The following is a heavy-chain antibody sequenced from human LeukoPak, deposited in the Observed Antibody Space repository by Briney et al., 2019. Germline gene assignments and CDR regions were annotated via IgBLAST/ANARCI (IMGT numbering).Heavy chain of an antibody. D-gene: IGHD2-2*01. CDR1: GGSITSGSYY. V-gene: IGHV4-61*05. CDR2: IYYSGST. Sequence: SETLSLTCSVSGGSITSGSYYWGWIRQPPGKGLEWIGYIYYSGSTNYNPSLKSRVTISVDTSKNQFSLKLSSVTAADTAVYYCARQGRRCSSTSCSYGMDVWGQGTTVTVSS. J-gene: IGHJ6*02. CDR3: ARQGRRCSSTSCSYGMDV.